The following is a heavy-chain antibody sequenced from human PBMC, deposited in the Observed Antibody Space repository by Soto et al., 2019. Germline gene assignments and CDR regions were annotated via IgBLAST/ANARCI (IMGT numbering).Heavy chain of an antibody. CDR2: ISVYNGNT. CDR1: GYTFTSYG. J-gene: IGHJ2*01. CDR3: ARDDYCTNGVCSRRYFDL. D-gene: IGHD2-8*01. V-gene: IGHV1-18*01. Sequence: QVQLVQSGAEVKKPGASVKVSCKASGYTFTSYGISWVRQAPGQGLEWLGGISVYNGNTNYAQKLQGRVTMTTDTSTSTAYMELRSLRSDDTAVYYCARDDYCTNGVCSRRYFDLWGRGTLVTVSS.